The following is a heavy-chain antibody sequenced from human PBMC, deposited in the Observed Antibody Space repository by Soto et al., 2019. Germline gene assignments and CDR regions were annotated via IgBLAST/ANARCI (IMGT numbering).Heavy chain of an antibody. J-gene: IGHJ3*02. CDR1: GLTVSGKKY. CDR2: LYDVDGT. Sequence: PGGSLRLSCTVFGLTVSGKKYLAWVRQAPGKGLEWVSALYDVDGTYYADSVKGRFTTSGDSSKTSVYLQMNRLRPDDTAVYFCATWNQREHAYDMWGQGT. D-gene: IGHD1-1*01. CDR3: ATWNQREHAYDM. V-gene: IGHV3-53*01.